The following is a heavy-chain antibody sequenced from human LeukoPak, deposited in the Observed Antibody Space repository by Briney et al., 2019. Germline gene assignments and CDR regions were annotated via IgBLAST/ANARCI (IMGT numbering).Heavy chain of an antibody. V-gene: IGHV4-59*12. CDR1: GGSISSFY. J-gene: IGHJ2*01. D-gene: IGHD2-2*01. CDR3: ARGFCSGTSCYPVSYWYFDV. CDR2: VYYSGST. Sequence: SETLSLTCNVSGGSISSFYWSWIWQPPGKELEWIGNVYYSGSTKTNPSLKSRVTMSVDTSKNQFSLKVNSVTAADTAVYYCARGFCSGTSCYPVSYWYFDVWGRGTLVTVSS.